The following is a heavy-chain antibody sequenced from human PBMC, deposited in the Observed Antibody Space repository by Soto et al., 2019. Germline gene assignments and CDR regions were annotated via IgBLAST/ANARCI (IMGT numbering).Heavy chain of an antibody. J-gene: IGHJ4*02. Sequence: SFKVSFNGSGYTFTSYSMHWVRQAPGQRLEWMGWINAGNGNTKYSQKFQGRVTITRDTSASTAYMELSSLRSEDTAVYYCARDPSEEYYFDYWGQGTPVTAPQ. CDR3: ARDPSEEYYFDY. CDR2: INAGNGNT. CDR1: GYTFTSYS. V-gene: IGHV1-3*01.